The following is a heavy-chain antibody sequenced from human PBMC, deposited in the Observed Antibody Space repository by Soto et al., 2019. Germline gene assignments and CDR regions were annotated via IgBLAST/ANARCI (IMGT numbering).Heavy chain of an antibody. V-gene: IGHV1-3*01. D-gene: IGHD3-22*01. J-gene: IGHJ4*02. CDR2: INAGNGNT. Sequence: ASVKVSCKASGYTFTSYAIHWVRQAPGQRLEWMGWINAGNGNTGYAQKFQGKVTMTRNTSIGTAYMELSSLRSEDTAVYYCERAIFNDSSNYYPGYWGQGTLVTVSS. CDR3: ERAIFNDSSNYYPGY. CDR1: GYTFTSYA.